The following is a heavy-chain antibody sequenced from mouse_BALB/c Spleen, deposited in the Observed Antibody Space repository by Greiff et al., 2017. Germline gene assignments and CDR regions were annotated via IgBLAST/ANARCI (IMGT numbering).Heavy chain of an antibody. CDR2: ISSGSSTI. CDR3: ARARRFAY. J-gene: IGHJ3*01. D-gene: IGHD2-12*01. Sequence: EVQLVESGGGLVQPGGSRTLSCAASGFTFSSFGMHWVRQAPEKGLEWVAYISSGSSTIYYADTVKGRFTISRDNPKNTLFLQMTSLRSEDTAMYYCARARRFAYWGQGTLVTVSA. V-gene: IGHV5-17*02. CDR1: GFTFSSFG.